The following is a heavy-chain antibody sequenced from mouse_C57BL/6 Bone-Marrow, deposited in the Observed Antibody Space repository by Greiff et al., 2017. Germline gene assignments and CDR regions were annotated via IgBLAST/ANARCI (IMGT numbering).Heavy chain of an antibody. V-gene: IGHV2-5*01. CDR3: SKSTTVVAPYSMAY. CDR1: GFSLTSYG. D-gene: IGHD1-1*01. Sequence: QVQLQQSGPGLVQPSQSLSITCTVSGFSLTSYGVHWVRQSPGKGLEWLGVIWRGGSTDYNAAFMSRLSITKDNSKSQVFFKMNSLQADYTAIYYCSKSTTVVAPYSMAYWGQGTSVTVSS. CDR2: IWRGGST. J-gene: IGHJ4*01.